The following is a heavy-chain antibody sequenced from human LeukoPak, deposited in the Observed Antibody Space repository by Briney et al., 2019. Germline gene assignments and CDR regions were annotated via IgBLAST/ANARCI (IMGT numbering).Heavy chain of an antibody. CDR2: IRYDGSNK. CDR1: GFSFRSYG. V-gene: IGHV3-30*02. Sequence: GGSLRLSCAASGFSFRSYGMHWVRQAPGKGLEWVALIRYDGSNKYYADSVKGRFTISRDNSKNTLYLQMNSLRAEDTAVYYCAKDADDYYGSGSCFDYWGQGTLVTVSS. D-gene: IGHD3-10*01. CDR3: AKDADDYYGSGSCFDY. J-gene: IGHJ4*02.